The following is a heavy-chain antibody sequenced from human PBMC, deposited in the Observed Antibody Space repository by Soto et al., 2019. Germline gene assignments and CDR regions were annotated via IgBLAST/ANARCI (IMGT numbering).Heavy chain of an antibody. CDR1: GGTFSSYT. V-gene: IGHV1-69*04. Sequence: SVKVSCKASGGTFSSYTISWVRQAPGQGLEWMGRIIPILGIANYAQKFQGRVTITADESTSTAYMELSSLRSEDTAVYYCAREGARYSSSWQHYSFYYDMDVWGKGTRVTVSS. D-gene: IGHD6-13*01. J-gene: IGHJ6*04. CDR2: IIPILGIA. CDR3: AREGARYSSSWQHYSFYYDMDV.